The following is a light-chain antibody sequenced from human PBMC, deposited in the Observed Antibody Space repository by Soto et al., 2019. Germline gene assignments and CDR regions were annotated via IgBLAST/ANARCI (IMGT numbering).Light chain of an antibody. CDR3: SSYTSIITLYV. V-gene: IGLV2-14*01. J-gene: IGLJ1*01. Sequence: QSALTQPASVSGSPGQSITISCTGTSSDVGGYNYVSWYQQHPGKAPKLMIYEVSNRPSGVSNRFSGSKSGNTASLTISGLQAEDEADSYCSSYTSIITLYVFGSGTKV. CDR1: SSDVGGYNY. CDR2: EVS.